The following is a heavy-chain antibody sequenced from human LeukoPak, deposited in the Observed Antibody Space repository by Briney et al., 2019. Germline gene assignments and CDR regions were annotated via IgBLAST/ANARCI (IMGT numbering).Heavy chain of an antibody. D-gene: IGHD3-3*01. CDR3: AKELAKVRFLDRRDYYYYMDV. J-gene: IGHJ6*03. V-gene: IGHV3-30*02. Sequence: GGSLRLSCAASGFALSSYAMHWVRQAPGKGLEWVAFIRYDGSNKYYADSVKGRFTISRDNSKNTLYLHMNSLRAEDTAVYYCAKELAKVRFLDRRDYYYYMDVWGKGTTVTVSS. CDR1: GFALSSYA. CDR2: IRYDGSNK.